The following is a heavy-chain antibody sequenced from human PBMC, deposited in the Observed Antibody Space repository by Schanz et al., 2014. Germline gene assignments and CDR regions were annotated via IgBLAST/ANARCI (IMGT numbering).Heavy chain of an antibody. CDR1: GFTFSSYG. CDR2: IWYDGSNK. D-gene: IGHD3-22*01. CDR3: AKDRSWDYDSSGYFDY. Sequence: QVQLVESGGGVVQPGRSLRLSCAASGFTFSSYGRHWVRQAPGKGLEWVAVIWYDGSNKYYADSVKGRFTISRDNSKNTLLLQMNSLRAEDTDVYYCAKDRSWDYDSSGYFDYWGQGTLVNVSS. J-gene: IGHJ4*02. V-gene: IGHV3-33*06.